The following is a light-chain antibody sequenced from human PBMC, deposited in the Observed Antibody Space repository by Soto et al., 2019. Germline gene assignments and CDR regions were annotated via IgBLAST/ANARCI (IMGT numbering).Light chain of an antibody. CDR1: QSVSSN. CDR2: GAS. V-gene: IGKV3D-15*01. Sequence: EIVMTQSPATLSVSPGERATLSCRASQSVSSNLAWYQLKPGQAPRLLIYGASTRATGIPARFSGSGSGTEFSLTISSLQSEDFAVYYCQQYNKSPTFGQGTKVEIK. J-gene: IGKJ1*01. CDR3: QQYNKSPT.